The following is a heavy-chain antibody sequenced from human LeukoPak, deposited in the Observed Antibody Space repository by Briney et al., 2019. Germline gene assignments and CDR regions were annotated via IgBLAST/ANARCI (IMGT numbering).Heavy chain of an antibody. CDR2: ISYDGSNK. J-gene: IGHJ4*02. D-gene: IGHD6-13*01. CDR1: GFTFSSYA. Sequence: GGSLRHSCAASGFTFSSYAMHWVRQAPVKGLEWVAVISYDGSNKYYADSVKGRFTISRDNSKNTLYLQMNSLRAEDTAVYYCAKETSSWPRLAGYWGQGTLVTVSS. CDR3: AKETSSWPRLAGY. V-gene: IGHV3-30-3*01.